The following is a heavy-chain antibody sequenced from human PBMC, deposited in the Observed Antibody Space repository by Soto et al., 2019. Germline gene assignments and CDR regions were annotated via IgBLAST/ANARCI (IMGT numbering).Heavy chain of an antibody. D-gene: IGHD2-21*02. CDR1: GFTFSRNA. J-gene: IGHJ6*02. Sequence: QVQLVKSGGGVVQPGSSLTLSCAASGFTFSRNAINWVRQAPGRGLEWVAGILHDVGNKDYADSVKGRFTISRDKSKNPLDLRMISLRTKDASVYSCVRGLDVVVTYYYFYAMDVWGQGTTVTVS. CDR2: ILHDVGNK. V-gene: IGHV3-30-3*01. CDR3: VRGLDVVVTYYYFYAMDV.